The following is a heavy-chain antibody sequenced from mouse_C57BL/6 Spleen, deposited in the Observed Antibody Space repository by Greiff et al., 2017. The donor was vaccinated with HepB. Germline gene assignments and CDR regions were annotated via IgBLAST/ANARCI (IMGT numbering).Heavy chain of an antibody. CDR3: ARAYDYAEYYYAMDY. Sequence: EVKLMESGPGLVKPSQSLSLTCSVTGYSITSGYYWNWIRQFPGNKLEWMGYISYDGSNNYNPSLKNRISITRDTSKNQFFLKLNSVTTEDTATYYCARAYDYAEYYYAMDYWGQGTSVTVSS. D-gene: IGHD2-4*01. CDR2: ISYDGSN. J-gene: IGHJ4*01. CDR1: GYSITSGYY. V-gene: IGHV3-6*01.